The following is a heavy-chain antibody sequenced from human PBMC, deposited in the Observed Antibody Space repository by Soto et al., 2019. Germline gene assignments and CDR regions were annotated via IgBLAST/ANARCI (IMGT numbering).Heavy chain of an antibody. V-gene: IGHV4-31*02. Sequence: WTWIRQSPGRALEWIGYTNYSGGTYQNPSLKSRVTISTDTSNNQFSLELRSLTVADTAVYYGARTQGQHQPLDVYFYYWGQGILVTVAS. CDR3: ARTQGQHQPLDVYFYY. J-gene: IGHJ4*02. CDR2: TNYSGGT.